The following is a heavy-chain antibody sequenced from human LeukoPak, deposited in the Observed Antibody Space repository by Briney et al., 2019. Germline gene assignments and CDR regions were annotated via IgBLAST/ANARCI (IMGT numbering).Heavy chain of an antibody. CDR3: ATGGLSGSGSYYGY. D-gene: IGHD3-10*01. CDR2: IYTSGST. V-gene: IGHV4-4*07. Sequence: ASETLSLTCTVSGGSISSYYWSWIRQPAGKGLEWIGRIYTSGSTSYNPSLKSRLTMSVDTSKNQFSLRLSSVTAADAAVYYCATGGLSGSGSYYGYWGQGTLVTVSS. CDR1: GGSISSYY. J-gene: IGHJ4*02.